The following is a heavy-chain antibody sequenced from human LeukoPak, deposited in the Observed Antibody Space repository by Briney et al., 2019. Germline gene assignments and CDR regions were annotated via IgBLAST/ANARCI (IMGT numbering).Heavy chain of an antibody. CDR1: GFTFSSYG. CDR3: AKVRRFGYSSSWYYFDY. Sequence: PGGSLRLSCAASGFTFSSYGMHWVRQAPGKGLEWVAVISYDGSNKYYADSVKGRFTISRDNSKNTLYLQMNSLRAEDTAVYYCAKVRRFGYSSSWYYFDYWGQGTLVTVSS. D-gene: IGHD6-13*01. J-gene: IGHJ4*02. CDR2: ISYDGSNK. V-gene: IGHV3-30*18.